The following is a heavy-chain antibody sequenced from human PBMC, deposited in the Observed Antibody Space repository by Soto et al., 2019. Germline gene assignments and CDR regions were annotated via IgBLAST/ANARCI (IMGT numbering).Heavy chain of an antibody. CDR3: ATGTAAPAH. Sequence: XGSLILSCAASGFTFSNFDMSWVRQAPGKGLEWVSGISTSGGTTYYADSVKGRFTSSRDNSKNTLYLQMTSLRAEDTAVYYCATGTAAPAHWGQGTLVTVSS. J-gene: IGHJ1*01. CDR2: ISTSGGTT. D-gene: IGHD6-13*01. CDR1: GFTFSNFD. V-gene: IGHV3-23*01.